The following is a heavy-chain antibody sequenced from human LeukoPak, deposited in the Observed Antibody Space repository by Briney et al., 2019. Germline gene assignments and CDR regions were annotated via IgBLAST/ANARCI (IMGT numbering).Heavy chain of an antibody. D-gene: IGHD5-24*01. CDR3: VRGDKRDY. Sequence: GESLRLPCVGFGFTFSNYNLNWVRQAPGKGLEWVSSISRSGGSTYYAESVRGRLTISRDNAESSVYLHVNSLRVEDTAIYYCVRGDKRDYWGQGTLVTVAS. V-gene: IGHV3-21*01. CDR2: ISRSGGST. J-gene: IGHJ4*01. CDR1: GFTFSNYN.